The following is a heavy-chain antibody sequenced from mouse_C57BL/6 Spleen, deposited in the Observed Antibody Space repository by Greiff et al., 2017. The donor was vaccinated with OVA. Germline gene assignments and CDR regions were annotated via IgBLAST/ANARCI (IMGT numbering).Heavy chain of an antibody. D-gene: IGHD3-2*02. V-gene: IGHV3-6*01. J-gene: IGHJ1*03. CDR3: AKERLSGYFDV. CDR1: GYSITSGYY. CDR2: ISYDGSN. Sequence: EVQLQQSGPGLVKPSQSLSLTCSVTGYSITSGYYWTWIRQFPGNKLEWMGYISYDGSNNYNPSLKNRISITRDTSKNQFFLKLNSVTTEDTATYYCAKERLSGYFDVWGTGTTVTVSS.